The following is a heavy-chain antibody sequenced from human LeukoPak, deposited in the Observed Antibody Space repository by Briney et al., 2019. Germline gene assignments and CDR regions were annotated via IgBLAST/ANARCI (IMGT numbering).Heavy chain of an antibody. Sequence: SETLSLTCTVSGGSISSYYWSWIRQPPGXGXEWIAYISDIGSINYNPPLKSRVTISLDTSKNQFSLKLSSVTAADTAVYYCAGHHPRNTVDFWGQGTLVTVSS. V-gene: IGHV4-59*08. J-gene: IGHJ4*02. CDR1: GGSISSYY. D-gene: IGHD2/OR15-2a*01. CDR3: AGHHPRNTVDF. CDR2: ISDIGSI.